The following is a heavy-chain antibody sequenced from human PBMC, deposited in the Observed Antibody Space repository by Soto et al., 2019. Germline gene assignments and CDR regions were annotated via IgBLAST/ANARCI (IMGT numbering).Heavy chain of an antibody. CDR1: GFTFSSYA. D-gene: IGHD3-3*01. CDR3: AVRSEWLDFDY. J-gene: IGHJ4*02. CDR2: ISGIGGST. Sequence: GGSLRLSCAASGFTFSSYAMSWVRQAPGKGLEWVSAISGIGGSTYYADSVKGRFTISRDNSKNTLYLQMNSLRAEDTAVYYCAVRSEWLDFDYWGQGTLVTVSS. V-gene: IGHV3-23*01.